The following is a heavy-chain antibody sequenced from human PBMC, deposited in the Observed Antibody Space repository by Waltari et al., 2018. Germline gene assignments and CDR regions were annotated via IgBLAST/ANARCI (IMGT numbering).Heavy chain of an antibody. V-gene: IGHV4-59*11. D-gene: IGHD3-10*01. CDR2: IYYSGST. J-gene: IGHJ2*01. CDR1: GGSISSHY. CDR3: ARRKVQGYFDL. Sequence: QVQLQESGPGLVKPSETLSLTCTVSGGSISSHYWSWIRQPPGKGLEWIGYIYYSGSTNYNPSLKSRVTISVDTSKNQFSLKLSSVTAADTAVYYCARRKVQGYFDLWGRGTLVTVSS.